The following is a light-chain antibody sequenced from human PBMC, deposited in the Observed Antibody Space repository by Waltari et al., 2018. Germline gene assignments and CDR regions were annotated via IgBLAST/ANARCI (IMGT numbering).Light chain of an antibody. CDR2: DVS. CDR1: QSVVNY. CDR3: QQRNKWPVT. Sequence: DIVLTQSPATLSLSPGERATLSCRASQSVVNYLAWYQQKPGQAPRLLIYDVSNRATNIPSRFSGSVFATDFTLTISDLKPEDIAGYYCQQRNKWPVTFGGGTKVEIK. J-gene: IGKJ4*01. V-gene: IGKV3-11*01.